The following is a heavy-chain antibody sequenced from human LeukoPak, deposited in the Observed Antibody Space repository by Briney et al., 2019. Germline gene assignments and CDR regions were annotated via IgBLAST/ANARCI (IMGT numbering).Heavy chain of an antibody. CDR2: INTNTGNP. D-gene: IGHD3-22*01. CDR1: GYTFTSYA. Sequence: ASVTVSCKASGYTFTSYAMNWVRQAPGQGLEWMGWINTNTGNPTYAQGFTGRFVFSLDTSVSTAYLQISSLKAEDTAVYYCARVRYYYDSSGYYGFDYWGQGTLVTVSS. V-gene: IGHV7-4-1*02. J-gene: IGHJ4*02. CDR3: ARVRYYYDSSGYYGFDY.